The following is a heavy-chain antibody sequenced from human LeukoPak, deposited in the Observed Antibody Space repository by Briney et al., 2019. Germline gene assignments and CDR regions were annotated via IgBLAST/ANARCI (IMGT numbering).Heavy chain of an antibody. CDR2: IYYSGST. CDR1: GGSISSSSYS. CDR3: ARHRPEGYWYFDL. D-gene: IGHD1-14*01. V-gene: IGHV4-39*01. J-gene: IGHJ2*01. Sequence: SETLSLTCTVSGGSISSSSYSWGWIRQPPGKGLEWIGSIYYSGSTYYNPSLKSRVTISVDTSKNQFSLKLSSVTAADTAVYYCARHRPEGYWYFDLWGRGTLITVSS.